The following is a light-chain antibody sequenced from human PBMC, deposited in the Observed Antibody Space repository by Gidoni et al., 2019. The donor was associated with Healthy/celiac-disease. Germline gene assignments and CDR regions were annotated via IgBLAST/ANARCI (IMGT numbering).Light chain of an antibody. CDR1: QGISNY. Sequence: DVQMTQSPSSLSASVGDRVTITCLARQGISNYLAWFQQKPGKAPQSLIYAASSLQSGVASKFSGSGSGTDFTLTIIRLQPVAFATYHRQQYHSYPLTFGQGTRLEIK. CDR3: QQYHSYPLT. J-gene: IGKJ5*01. CDR2: AAS. V-gene: IGKV1-16*02.